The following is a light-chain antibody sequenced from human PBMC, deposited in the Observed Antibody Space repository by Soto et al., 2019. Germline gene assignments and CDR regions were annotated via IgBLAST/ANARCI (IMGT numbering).Light chain of an antibody. CDR3: QQFNSYSRT. CDR2: DAS. V-gene: IGKV1-33*01. Sequence: DIQMTQSPSSLSASVGDRVTITCQASQDISNYLNWYQQKPGKAPKLLIYDASNLETGVPSRFSGSGSGTDFTFTISSLQPGDFATYYCQQFNSYSRTFGQGTKV. CDR1: QDISNY. J-gene: IGKJ1*01.